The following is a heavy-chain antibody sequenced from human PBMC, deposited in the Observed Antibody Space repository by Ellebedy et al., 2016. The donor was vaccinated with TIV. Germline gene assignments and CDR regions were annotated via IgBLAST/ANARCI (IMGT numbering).Heavy chain of an antibody. CDR1: GFTFSSYW. V-gene: IGHV3-7*03. CDR2: IKQDGSEK. CDR3: ARATVTTSALLVCYYYYGMDV. J-gene: IGHJ6*02. Sequence: GESLKISXAASGFTFSSYWMSWVRQAPGKGLEWVANIKQDGSEKYYVDSVKGRFTISRDNAKNSLYLQMNSLRAEDTAVYYCARATVTTSALLVCYYYYGMDVWGQGTTVTVSS. D-gene: IGHD4-11*01.